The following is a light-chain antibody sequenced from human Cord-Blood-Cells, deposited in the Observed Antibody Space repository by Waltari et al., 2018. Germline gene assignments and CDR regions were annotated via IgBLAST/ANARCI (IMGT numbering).Light chain of an antibody. CDR1: XPNXXXNT. Sequence: QSVLTQPPSASXTPXXXVTIXCSGXXPNXXXNTXXXYQXLPGTAHKLLIYSNNQRPSGVPDRFSGSKSGTSASLAISGLQSEDVADYYCAAWDDSLNGPVFGGXTKLTVX. CDR2: SNN. V-gene: IGLV1-44*01. J-gene: IGLJ3*02. CDR3: AAWDDSLNGPV.